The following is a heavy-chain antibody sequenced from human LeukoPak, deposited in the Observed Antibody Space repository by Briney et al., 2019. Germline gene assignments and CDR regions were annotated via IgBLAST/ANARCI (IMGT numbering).Heavy chain of an antibody. D-gene: IGHD1-26*01. J-gene: IGHJ4*02. CDR3: AKGPQWELLIWDFDY. CDR1: GFTFSSYA. CDR2: ISGSGGST. V-gene: IGHV3-23*01. Sequence: GGSLRLSCAASGFTFSSYAMSWVRQAPGKGLEWVSAISGSGGSTYYADSVKGRFTISRDNSKNTLYLQMNSPRAEDTAVYYCAKGPQWELLIWDFDYWGQGTLVTVSS.